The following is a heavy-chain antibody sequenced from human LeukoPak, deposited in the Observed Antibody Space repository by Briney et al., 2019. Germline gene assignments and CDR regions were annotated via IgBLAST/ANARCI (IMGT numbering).Heavy chain of an antibody. CDR3: AKQVVAAPIDY. V-gene: IGHV3-23*01. CDR1: GFTFSSYS. D-gene: IGHD2-15*01. Sequence: GGSLRLSCAASGFTFSSYSMSWVRQAPGKGLEWVSAISGSGGSTYYADSVKGRFTISRDNSKNTLYLQMNSLRAEDTAVYYRAKQVVAAPIDYWGQGTLVTVSS. J-gene: IGHJ4*02. CDR2: ISGSGGST.